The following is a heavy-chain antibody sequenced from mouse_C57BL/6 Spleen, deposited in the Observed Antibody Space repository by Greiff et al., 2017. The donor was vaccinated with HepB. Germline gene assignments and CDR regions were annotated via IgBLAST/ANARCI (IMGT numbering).Heavy chain of an antibody. Sequence: VQLQQSGAELVRPGTSVKVSCKASGYAFTNYLIEWVKQRPGQGLEWIGVINPGSGGTNYNEKFKGKATLTADKSSSTAYMQLSRLTSEDSAVYFCARRLTPYYSNYLRYFDVWGTGTTVTVSS. J-gene: IGHJ1*03. CDR3: ARRLTPYYSNYLRYFDV. CDR1: GYAFTNYL. V-gene: IGHV1-54*01. CDR2: INPGSGGT. D-gene: IGHD2-5*01.